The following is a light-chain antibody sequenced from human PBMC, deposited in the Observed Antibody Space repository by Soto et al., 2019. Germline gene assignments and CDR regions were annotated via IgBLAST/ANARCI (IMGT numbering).Light chain of an antibody. Sequence: DLVMTQSPDSLAVSLRESATINCKSSPSVLYRSNNRNYLAWYQQQPGQPPKLLIYWASARESGVPDRVSGSGSGKDLAITIKSLQSEDVAVYYCQQYYCTPWTFGQGAKVEIK. CDR1: PSVLYRSNNRNY. J-gene: IGKJ1*01. V-gene: IGKV4-1*01. CDR3: QQYYCTPWT. CDR2: WAS.